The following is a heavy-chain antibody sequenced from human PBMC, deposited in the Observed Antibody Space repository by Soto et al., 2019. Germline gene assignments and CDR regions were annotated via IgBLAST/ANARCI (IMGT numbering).Heavy chain of an antibody. V-gene: IGHV3-23*01. CDR2: ITGSGGST. Sequence: EVQLLESGGGLVQPGGSLRLSCAASGFTFGTYAMNWVRQAPGKGLEWVSGITGSGGSTYYADSVKGRFTISRDNSENILYLQMNSLRGDDTAVYYCAKDRSVDTRDWFDPWGQGTLVTVSS. J-gene: IGHJ5*02. CDR3: AKDRSVDTRDWFDP. D-gene: IGHD5-18*01. CDR1: GFTFGTYA.